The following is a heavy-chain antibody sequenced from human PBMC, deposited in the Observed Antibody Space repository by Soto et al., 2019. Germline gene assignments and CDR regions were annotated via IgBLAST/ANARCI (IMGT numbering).Heavy chain of an antibody. CDR1: GFTFSSYG. CDR2: IWYDGSNK. J-gene: IGHJ6*02. Sequence: QVQLVESGGGVVQPGRSLRLSCAASGFTFSSYGMHWVRQAPGKGLEWVAVIWYDGSNKYYADSVKGRFTISRDNSKNTLYLQMNSLRAENTAVYYSARDLFGELLEAYYYYGMDVWGQGTTVTVSS. D-gene: IGHD3-10*02. CDR3: ARDLFGELLEAYYYYGMDV. V-gene: IGHV3-33*01.